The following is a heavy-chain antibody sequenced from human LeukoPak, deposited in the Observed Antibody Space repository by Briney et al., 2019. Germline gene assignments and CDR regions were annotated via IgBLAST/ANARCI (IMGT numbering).Heavy chain of an antibody. CDR2: IYYSGST. V-gene: IGHV4-59*08. D-gene: IGHD3-22*01. Sequence: NSSETLSLTCTVSGGSISSYYCSWIRQPPGKGLEWIGYIYYSGSTNYNPSLKSRVTISVDTSKNQFSLKLSSVTAADTAVYYCARYYYDSRCYYRYYFDYWGQGTLVTVSS. J-gene: IGHJ4*02. CDR3: ARYYYDSRCYYRYYFDY. CDR1: GGSISSYY.